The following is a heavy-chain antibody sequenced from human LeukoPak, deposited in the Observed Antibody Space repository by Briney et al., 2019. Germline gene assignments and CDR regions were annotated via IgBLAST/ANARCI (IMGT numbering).Heavy chain of an antibody. J-gene: IGHJ3*02. D-gene: IGHD6-13*01. V-gene: IGHV4-61*01. Sequence: SETLSLTCTVSGGSVSSGSYYWSWIRQPPGKGLEWIGYIYYSGSTNYNPSLKSRVTISVDTSKNQFSLKLSSVTAADTAVYYCARDMGMAAAGQRGAFDIWGQGTMVTVSS. CDR3: ARDMGMAAAGQRGAFDI. CDR1: GGSVSSGSYY. CDR2: IYYSGST.